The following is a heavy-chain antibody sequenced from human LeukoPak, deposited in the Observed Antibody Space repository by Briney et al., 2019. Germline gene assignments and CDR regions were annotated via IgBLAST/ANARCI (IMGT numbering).Heavy chain of an antibody. V-gene: IGHV3-48*03. CDR1: GFTFSSYE. J-gene: IGHJ4*02. CDR3: AKDAAGPEY. CDR2: ISISGSTI. Sequence: GGSLRLSCAASGFTFSSYEMNWVRQAPGKGLEWVSYISISGSTIHYADSVKGRFTISRDNSRNTLYLQMNSLRAEETAVYYCAKDAAGPEYWGQGTLVTVSS. D-gene: IGHD6-13*01.